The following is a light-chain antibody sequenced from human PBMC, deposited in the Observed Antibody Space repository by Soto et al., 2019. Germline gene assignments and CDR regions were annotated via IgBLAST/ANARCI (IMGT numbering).Light chain of an antibody. Sequence: IQSASALSVTPGARVPLSCRASEAVSTTLAWYRQRPGQAPRLLIYDVSIGATGIPARFSGRRSGTEFTLTISSLQSEDFGVYYCQQYNSWPQTFGQGTKVDIK. CDR3: QQYNSWPQT. J-gene: IGKJ1*01. V-gene: IGKV3-15*01. CDR2: DVS. CDR1: EAVSTT.